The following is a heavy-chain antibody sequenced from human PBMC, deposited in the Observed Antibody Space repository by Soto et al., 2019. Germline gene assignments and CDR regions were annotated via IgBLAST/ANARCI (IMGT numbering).Heavy chain of an antibody. CDR1: GGTFSSYA. Sequence: QVQLVQSGAEVKKPGSSVKVSCKASGGTFSSYAISWVRQAPGQGLEWMGGIIPIFGTANYAQKFQGRVTITADKSTSTAYMELSSQRSEDTAVYYCARGTGRVRGVPKYYYYGMDVWGQGTTVTVSS. J-gene: IGHJ6*02. CDR3: ARGTGRVRGVPKYYYYGMDV. D-gene: IGHD3-10*01. V-gene: IGHV1-69*06. CDR2: IIPIFGTA.